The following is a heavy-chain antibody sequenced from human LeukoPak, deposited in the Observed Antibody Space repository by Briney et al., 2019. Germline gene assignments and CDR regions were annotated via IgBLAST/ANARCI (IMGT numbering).Heavy chain of an antibody. CDR1: GGSVSSGSYY. CDR3: ARARGRMVRGVIATYYFDY. D-gene: IGHD3-10*01. V-gene: IGHV4-61*01. Sequence: SETLSLTCTVSGGSVSSGSYYWSWIRQPPGKGLEWIGYIYYSGSTNYNPSLKSRVTISVDTSKNQFSLKLSSVTAADTAVYYCARARGRMVRGVIATYYFDYWGQGTLVTVSS. J-gene: IGHJ4*02. CDR2: IYYSGST.